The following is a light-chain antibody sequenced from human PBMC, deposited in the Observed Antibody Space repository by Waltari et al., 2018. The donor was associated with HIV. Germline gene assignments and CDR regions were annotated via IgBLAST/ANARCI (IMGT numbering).Light chain of an antibody. CDR1: SSDVGGYNY. Sequence: QSALTQPRSVSGSPGQSVTISCTGTSSDVGGYNYVSWYQQHPGKAPQLISYDVSKRPAGVPDCFAGYKSGNTASLTISGLQAEDEADYYCCSYAGSYTLVFGGGTKLTVL. J-gene: IGLJ2*01. V-gene: IGLV2-11*01. CDR3: CSYAGSYTLV. CDR2: DVS.